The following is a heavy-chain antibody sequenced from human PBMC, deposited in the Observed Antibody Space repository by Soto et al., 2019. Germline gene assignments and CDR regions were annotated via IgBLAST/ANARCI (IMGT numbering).Heavy chain of an antibody. CDR1: GGSISTYF. J-gene: IGHJ5*02. CDR3: ARIYDFWSGYYWFDP. V-gene: IGHV4-59*12. CDR2: IYYSGII. D-gene: IGHD3-3*01. Sequence: QLQLQESGPGLVKPSETLSLTCTVSGGSISTYFWTWIRQPPGKGLEWIGYIYYSGIIDSNPSLKSRLTISVDTSKNQFSLNLRSVTAADTAVYYCARIYDFWSGYYWFDPWGQGTLVTVSS.